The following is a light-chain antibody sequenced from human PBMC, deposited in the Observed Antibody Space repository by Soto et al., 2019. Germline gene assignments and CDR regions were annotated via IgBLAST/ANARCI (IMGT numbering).Light chain of an antibody. CDR1: QSISSW. CDR2: KAS. J-gene: IGKJ5*01. Sequence: DIQMTHSPSTLSASVGDRVTITCRASQSISSWLAWYQQKPGKAPKLLIYKASSLESGVPSRFSGSGSGTEFTLNISSLQPDDFATYYCQQYNSYLFGQGTRLEIK. V-gene: IGKV1-5*03. CDR3: QQYNSYL.